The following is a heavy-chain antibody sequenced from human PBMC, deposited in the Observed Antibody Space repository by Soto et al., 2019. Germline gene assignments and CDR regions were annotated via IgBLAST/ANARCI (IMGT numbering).Heavy chain of an antibody. Sequence: PGGSLRLSCAASGFSFSTYSMAWVRQTPGKGLALVSGLSGGGSNTFYADSVQGRFTISVDNSKNTVYLQMNSLRVEDTAVYYCARWDGYGDVWGQGTLVTVSS. J-gene: IGHJ4*02. CDR3: ARWDGYGDV. CDR2: LSGGGSNT. D-gene: IGHD4-17*01. V-gene: IGHV3-23*01. CDR1: GFSFSTYS.